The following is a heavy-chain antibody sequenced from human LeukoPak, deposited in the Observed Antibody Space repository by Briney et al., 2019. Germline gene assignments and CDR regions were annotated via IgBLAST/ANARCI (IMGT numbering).Heavy chain of an antibody. V-gene: IGHV3-11*04. D-gene: IGHD3-10*01. CDR1: GFTVSNNY. Sequence: GGSLRLSCAASGFTVSNNYMSWVRQAPGKGLEWVSYISSSGTAIYYADSVKGRFTISRDSAKNSLYLEMNSLRAEDTAVYYCARGVQYLNYFDYWGQGTLVTVSS. J-gene: IGHJ4*02. CDR2: ISSSGTAI. CDR3: ARGVQYLNYFDY.